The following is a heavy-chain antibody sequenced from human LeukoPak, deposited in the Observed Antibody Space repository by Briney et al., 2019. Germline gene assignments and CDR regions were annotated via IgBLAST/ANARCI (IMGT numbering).Heavy chain of an antibody. J-gene: IGHJ6*02. CDR1: GYTFTGYY. CDR2: INPNSGGT. V-gene: IGHV1-2*02. D-gene: IGHD2-15*01. Sequence: ASVKVSCKASGYTFTGYYMHWVRQAPGQGLEWMGWINPNSGGTNYAQKFQGRVTMTRDTSISTACMELSRLRSDDTAVYYCARDLIVRCSGGSCRDYYYYYGMDVWGQGTTVTVSS. CDR3: ARDLIVRCSGGSCRDYYYYYGMDV.